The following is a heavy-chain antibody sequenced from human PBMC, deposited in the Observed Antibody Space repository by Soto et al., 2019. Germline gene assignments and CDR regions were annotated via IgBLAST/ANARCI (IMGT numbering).Heavy chain of an antibody. CDR2: IHSSGGT. Sequence: QLQLQETGPGLVKPSETLSLTCTVSGASIKSRNYFWGWIRQPPGKGLEFVGSIHSSGGTYYNPSLQSRVTVSVDLSNSHFSLSLKSLTATDTAVYYCGRLAEAATGHTDFDFWGQGTLVTVSS. D-gene: IGHD2-15*01. V-gene: IGHV4-39*02. CDR3: GRLAEAATGHTDFDF. CDR1: GASIKSRNYF. J-gene: IGHJ4*02.